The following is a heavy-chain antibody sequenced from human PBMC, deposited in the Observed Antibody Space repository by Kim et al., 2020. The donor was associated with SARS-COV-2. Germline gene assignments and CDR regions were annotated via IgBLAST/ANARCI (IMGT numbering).Heavy chain of an antibody. J-gene: IGHJ6*02. V-gene: IGHV1-69*04. CDR3: ARDITVVAALSLSSYYYYGMDV. CDR2: IIPILGIA. CDR1: GGTFSSYA. Sequence: SVKVSCKASGGTFSSYAISWVRQAPGQGLEWMGRIIPILGIANYAQKFQGRVTITADKSTSTAYMELSSLRSEDTAVYYCARDITVVAALSLSSYYYYGMDVWGQGTTVTVSS. D-gene: IGHD2-15*01.